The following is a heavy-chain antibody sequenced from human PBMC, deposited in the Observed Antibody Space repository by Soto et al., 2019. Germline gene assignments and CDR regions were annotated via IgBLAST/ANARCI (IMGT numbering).Heavy chain of an antibody. CDR3: AKYPYLGSGSARLDP. D-gene: IGHD3-10*01. Sequence: GGSLRLSCAASGFTFSSYAMSWVRQAPGKGLEWVSAISGSGGSTYYADSVKGRFTISRDNSKNTLYLQMNSLRAEDTAVYYCAKYPYLGSGSARLDPWGQGTLVTVSS. J-gene: IGHJ5*02. CDR1: GFTFSSYA. CDR2: ISGSGGST. V-gene: IGHV3-23*01.